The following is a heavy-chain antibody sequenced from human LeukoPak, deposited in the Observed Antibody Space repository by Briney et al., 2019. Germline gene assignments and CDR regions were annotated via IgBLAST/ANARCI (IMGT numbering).Heavy chain of an antibody. CDR1: GFSLSTSGVG. J-gene: IGHJ4*02. CDR3: AHLPHYYYDSSGYYS. Sequence: SGPTLVKPPQALTLTCTFSGFSLSTSGVGVGWIRQPPGKALEWLALIYWDDDKRYSPSLKSRLTITKDTSKNQVVLTMTNMDPVDTATYYCAHLPHYYYDSSGYYSWGQGTLVTVSS. CDR2: IYWDDDK. V-gene: IGHV2-5*02. D-gene: IGHD3-22*01.